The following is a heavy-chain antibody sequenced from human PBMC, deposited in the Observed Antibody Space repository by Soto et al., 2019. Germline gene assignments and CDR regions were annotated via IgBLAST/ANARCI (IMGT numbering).Heavy chain of an antibody. CDR1: GGSISKFY. D-gene: IGHD3-10*01. V-gene: IGHV4-4*07. Sequence: SETLSLTXSVSGGSISKFYWSWIRKTAGKGLEWMGRVYATGTTDYNPSLRSRVAMSVDISRKTFSLRLTSVTAADTGMYYCVRDGSKTLRDWFDPWGQGKLVTVSS. CDR3: VRDGSKTLRDWFDP. CDR2: VYATGTT. J-gene: IGHJ5*02.